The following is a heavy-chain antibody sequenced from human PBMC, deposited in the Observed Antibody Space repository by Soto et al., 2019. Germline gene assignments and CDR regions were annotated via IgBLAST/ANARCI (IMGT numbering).Heavy chain of an antibody. Sequence: GGSLRLSWAASGFTXRSYAMSRVRKAQGKGLEWVSAISGSGGSTYYADSVKGRFTISRDNSKNTLYLQMNSLRAEDTAVYYCAKDTVVGSGSYYSYYYYYGMDVWGQGTTVTVSS. CDR3: AKDTVVGSGSYYSYYYYYGMDV. D-gene: IGHD3-10*01. CDR1: GFTXRSYA. CDR2: ISGSGGST. J-gene: IGHJ6*02. V-gene: IGHV3-23*01.